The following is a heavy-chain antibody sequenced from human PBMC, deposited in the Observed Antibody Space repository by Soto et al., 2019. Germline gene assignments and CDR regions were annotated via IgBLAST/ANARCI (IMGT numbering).Heavy chain of an antibody. V-gene: IGHV3-74*01. CDR1: GFSFSSYW. CDR3: AXALSTHIAVAGMGYFDS. Sequence: PGGSLRLSCAGSGFSFSSYWMHWVRQAPGKGLVWVSRINTDGSSTRYAESVKGRFTISRDNAKNTLYLQLTSVTAADTAVYYCAXALSTHIAVAGMGYFDSWGPGTLVTVSS. D-gene: IGHD6-19*01. J-gene: IGHJ4*02. CDR2: INTDGSST.